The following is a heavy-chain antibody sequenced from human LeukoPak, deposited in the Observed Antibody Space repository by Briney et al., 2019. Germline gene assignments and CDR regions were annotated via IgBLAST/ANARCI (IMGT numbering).Heavy chain of an antibody. J-gene: IGHJ6*02. CDR1: GFTFSSYW. Sequence: GGSLRVSCAASGFTFSSYWMSWVRQAPGKGLEWVANIKQDGSEKYYVDSVKGRFTISRDNAKNSLYLQMNSMRAEDTAVYYCARERWQWLGHYYYGMDVWGQGTTVTVSS. CDR2: IKQDGSEK. V-gene: IGHV3-7*01. CDR3: ARERWQWLGHYYYGMDV. D-gene: IGHD6-19*01.